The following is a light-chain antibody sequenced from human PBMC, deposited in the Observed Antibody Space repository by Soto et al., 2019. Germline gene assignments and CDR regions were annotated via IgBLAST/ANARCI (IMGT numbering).Light chain of an antibody. CDR1: QSFRGL. CDR2: DAY. Sequence: EVVLTQSPVTLSFSSGERATLSCRASQSFRGLLAWYQQKPGQAPRLLIYDAYNRATGIPPRFSGSGSGTDFTLTISSLEPEDSAVYYCQQRHMWPITFGQGTRLEIK. V-gene: IGKV3-11*01. J-gene: IGKJ5*01. CDR3: QQRHMWPIT.